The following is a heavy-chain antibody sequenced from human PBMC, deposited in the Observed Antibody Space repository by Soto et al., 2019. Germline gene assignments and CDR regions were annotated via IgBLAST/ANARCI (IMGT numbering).Heavy chain of an antibody. CDR3: ARASIAAAGYYFDY. Sequence: GGSLRLSCAASGFTVSTNYMSWVRQAPGKGLEWVSVIYSGGSTYYADSVKGRFTISRDNSKNTLYLQMNSLRAEDTAVYYCARASIAAAGYYFDYWGQGTLVTVSS. D-gene: IGHD6-13*01. CDR2: IYSGGST. V-gene: IGHV3-53*01. J-gene: IGHJ4*02. CDR1: GFTVSTNY.